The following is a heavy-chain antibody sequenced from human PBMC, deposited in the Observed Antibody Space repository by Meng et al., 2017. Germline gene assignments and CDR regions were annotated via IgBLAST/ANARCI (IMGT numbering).Heavy chain of an antibody. Sequence: SGPTLVKPTQTLTLTCTFSGFSLSTSGMRVSWIRQPPGKALEWLARIDWDDDKFSSTSLKTRLTISKDTSKNQVVLTMTNMDPVDTATYYCARMGDYYDSSSYYGNDAFDIWGQGTMVTVSS. D-gene: IGHD3-22*01. CDR2: IDWDDDK. CDR1: GFSLSTSGMR. J-gene: IGHJ3*02. CDR3: ARMGDYYDSSSYYGNDAFDI. V-gene: IGHV2-70*04.